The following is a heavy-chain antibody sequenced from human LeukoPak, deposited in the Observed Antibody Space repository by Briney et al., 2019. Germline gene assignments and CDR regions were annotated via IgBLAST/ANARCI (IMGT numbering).Heavy chain of an antibody. V-gene: IGHV3-7*01. CDR1: GFTFSTYW. D-gene: IGHD2-2*01. CDR2: IKQDGSDK. Sequence: PGGSLRLSCAASGFTFSTYWMSWVRQAPGKGLEWVANIKQDGSDKYYVDSVEGRFTISRDNAKNSLFLQMNSLRAEDTAVYYCARVRCSSNSCFPDYWGQGTLVTVSP. CDR3: ARVRCSSNSCFPDY. J-gene: IGHJ4*02.